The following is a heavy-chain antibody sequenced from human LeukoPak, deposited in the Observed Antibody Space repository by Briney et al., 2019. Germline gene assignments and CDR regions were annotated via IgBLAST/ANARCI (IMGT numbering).Heavy chain of an antibody. D-gene: IGHD6-13*01. Sequence: ASVKVSCKAPGYTFTGYYMHWVRQAPGQGLEWMGWINPNSGGTNYAQKFQGRVTMTRDTSISTAYMELSRLRSDDTAVYYCARASKQLVFGWFDPWGQGTLVTVSS. CDR3: ARASKQLVFGWFDP. J-gene: IGHJ5*02. CDR2: INPNSGGT. CDR1: GYTFTGYY. V-gene: IGHV1-2*02.